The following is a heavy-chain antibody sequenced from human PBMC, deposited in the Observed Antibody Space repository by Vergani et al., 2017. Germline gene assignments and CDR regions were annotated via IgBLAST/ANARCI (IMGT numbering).Heavy chain of an antibody. V-gene: IGHV3-23*03. J-gene: IGHJ4*02. D-gene: IGHD2-2*02. CDR1: GFTFSSYA. Sequence: EVQLVESGGGLVQPGGSLRLSCAASGFTFSSYAMSWVRQAPGKGLEWVSVIYSGGSSTYYADSVKGRFTISSDNSKNTLYLQMNSLRAEDTAVYYCAKGDCSSTSCYTAYYFDYWGQGTLVTVSS. CDR3: AKGDCSSTSCYTAYYFDY. CDR2: IYSGGSST.